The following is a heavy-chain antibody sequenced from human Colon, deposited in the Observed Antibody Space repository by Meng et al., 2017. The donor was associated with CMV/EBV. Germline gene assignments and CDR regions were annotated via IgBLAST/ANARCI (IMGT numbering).Heavy chain of an antibody. CDR3: AVQVGPTERYFDI. D-gene: IGHD1-26*01. CDR1: GFTFSSFA. J-gene: IGHJ2*01. Sequence: GGSLRLSCAAAGFTFSSFAMHWVRQAPGKGLEWVAFISYDGGNTYYADSVNGRFTVSRDKSKNTMYLQMYTLRTEDTAVYYCAVQVGPTERYFDIWGRGTLVTVSS. CDR2: ISYDGGNT. V-gene: IGHV3-30-3*01.